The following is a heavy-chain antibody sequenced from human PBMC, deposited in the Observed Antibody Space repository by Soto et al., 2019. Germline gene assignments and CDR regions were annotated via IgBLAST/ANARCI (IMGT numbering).Heavy chain of an antibody. CDR1: GVTFSDAW. J-gene: IGHJ4*02. Sequence: EVQVVESGGGLVKPGGSLRLSCAASGVTFSDAWMNWARQVPGKGLEWVGRIKSKTDGGAIDYAAPVKGRFTISRDDSKNTVYLQMNSLKTEDTAVYYCFLARELGYWGQGTLVTVSS. D-gene: IGHD1-7*01. V-gene: IGHV3-15*07. CDR2: IKSKTDGGAI. CDR3: FLARELGY.